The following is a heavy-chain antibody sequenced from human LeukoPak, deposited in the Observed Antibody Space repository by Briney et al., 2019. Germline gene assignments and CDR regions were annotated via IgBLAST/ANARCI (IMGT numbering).Heavy chain of an antibody. CDR3: TTRDPYYGSGTG. D-gene: IGHD3-10*01. CDR1: GFTFSNAW. V-gene: IGHV3-15*01. CDR2: IKSKTDGGTT. Sequence: GGSLTLSCAASGFTFSNAWMSWVRQAPGKGLEWVGRIKSKTDGGTTDYAAPVKGRFTISRDDSKNTLYLQMNSLKTEDTAVYYCTTRDPYYGSGTGWGQGTSVTVSS. J-gene: IGHJ4*02.